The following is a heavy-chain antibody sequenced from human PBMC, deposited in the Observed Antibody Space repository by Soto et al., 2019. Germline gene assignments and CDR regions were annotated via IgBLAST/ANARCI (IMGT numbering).Heavy chain of an antibody. J-gene: IGHJ4*02. CDR2: VYYRGRS. Sequence: SETRSLTRPGFGGSVSNRNYYWGWIRQSPGKGLEWIGSVYYRGRSYSKSSVKSRVTISVDTSKNQFSLNLNSVTASDTAVYYCVSQRTSVLTQAYFDYWGPGALVTVSS. CDR3: VSQRTSVLTQAYFDY. CDR1: GGSVSNRNYY. V-gene: IGHV4-39*01. D-gene: IGHD2-8*01.